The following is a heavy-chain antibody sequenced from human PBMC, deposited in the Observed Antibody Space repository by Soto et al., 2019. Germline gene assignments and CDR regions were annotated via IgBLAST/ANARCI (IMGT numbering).Heavy chain of an antibody. Sequence: QVQLQQWGAGLLKPSETLSLTCAVYGGSFSGYYWSWIRQPPGKGLEWIGEINHSGSTNYNPSLKSRVTISVDTSKNQFSLKLSSVTAADTAVYYCARDYGSGSYFLFDYWGQGTLVTVSS. CDR1: GGSFSGYY. J-gene: IGHJ4*02. D-gene: IGHD3-10*01. CDR3: ARDYGSGSYFLFDY. CDR2: INHSGST. V-gene: IGHV4-34*01.